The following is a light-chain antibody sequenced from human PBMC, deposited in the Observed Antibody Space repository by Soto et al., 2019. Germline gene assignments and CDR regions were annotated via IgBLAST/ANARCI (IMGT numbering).Light chain of an antibody. J-gene: IGKJ2*01. V-gene: IGKV3-11*01. CDR2: DVS. Sequence: EIVLTQSPATLSLFPGERATLSCRASQSVSRDLAWYQQKPGQAPRLLIYDVSNRATGIPARLSGSGSGTDFTITISSLEMEDFAVHYFQQRSNWPSTFGQGTKLEIK. CDR3: QQRSNWPST. CDR1: QSVSRD.